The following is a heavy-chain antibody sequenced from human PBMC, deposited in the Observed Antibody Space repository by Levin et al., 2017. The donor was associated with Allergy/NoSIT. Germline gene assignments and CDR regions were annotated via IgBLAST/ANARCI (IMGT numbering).Heavy chain of an antibody. D-gene: IGHD4-17*01. Sequence: LSLTCAASGFTVSSNYMSWVRQAPGKGLEWVSVIYSGGSTYYADSVKGRFTISRDNSKNTLYLQMNSLRAEDTAVYYCARAPDYGEIDYWGQGTLVTVSS. CDR3: ARAPDYGEIDY. J-gene: IGHJ4*02. CDR1: GFTVSSNY. CDR2: IYSGGST. V-gene: IGHV3-66*02.